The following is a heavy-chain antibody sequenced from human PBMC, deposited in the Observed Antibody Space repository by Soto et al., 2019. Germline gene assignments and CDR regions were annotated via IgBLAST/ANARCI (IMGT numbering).Heavy chain of an antibody. D-gene: IGHD6-13*01. CDR1: GGSISSSSYY. CDR2: IYYSGST. J-gene: IGHJ4*02. V-gene: IGHV4-39*01. CDR3: ARRRAAAGVVDY. Sequence: SETLSLTCTVSGGSISSSSYYWGWIRQPPGKGLEWIGSIYYSGSTYYNPSLKSRVTISVDTSKNQFSLKLSSVTAADTAVYYCARRRAAAGVVDYWGQGTLVTVSS.